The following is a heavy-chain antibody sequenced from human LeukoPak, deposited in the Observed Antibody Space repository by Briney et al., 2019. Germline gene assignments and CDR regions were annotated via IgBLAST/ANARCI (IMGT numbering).Heavy chain of an antibody. Sequence: GGSLRLSCAASGFTFSSYEMNWVRQAPGKGLEWVSYISSSGSTIYYADSVKGRFTISRDNAKNSLYLQMNSLRAEDMALYYCAKESAAAGEFDYWGQGTLVTVSS. CDR3: AKESAAAGEFDY. D-gene: IGHD6-13*01. CDR2: ISSSGSTI. CDR1: GFTFSSYE. V-gene: IGHV3-48*03. J-gene: IGHJ4*02.